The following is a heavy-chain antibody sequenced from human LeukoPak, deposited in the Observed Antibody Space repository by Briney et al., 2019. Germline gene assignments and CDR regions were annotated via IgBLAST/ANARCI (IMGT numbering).Heavy chain of an antibody. CDR3: ARLYTTLTRSIWGRFDS. Sequence: ESLKISCKTSGYTFTNYLIALGRPTPGQGLEWMGINYPGGAHTRYSPSSQAQVTISADKSIATAYLQWSSLKASDTAIYYCARLYTTLTRSIWGRFDSWGQGTLVTVSS. CDR2: NYPGGAHT. CDR1: GYTFTNYL. D-gene: IGHD3-16*01. V-gene: IGHV5-51*01. J-gene: IGHJ5*01.